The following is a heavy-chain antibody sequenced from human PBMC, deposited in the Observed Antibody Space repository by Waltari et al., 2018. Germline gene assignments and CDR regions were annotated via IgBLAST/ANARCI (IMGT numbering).Heavy chain of an antibody. CDR1: GGTFSSYA. D-gene: IGHD2-15*01. CDR3: ARDSIVVVVAATGYYGMDV. Sequence: VQLVQSGAEVKKPGSSVKVSCKASGGTFSSYALSWVRQAPGPGLEWMGGIIPIFGTANYAQKFQGRVTITTDESTSTAYMELSSLRSEDTAVYYCARDSIVVVVAATGYYGMDVWGQGTTVTVSS. V-gene: IGHV1-69*05. J-gene: IGHJ6*02. CDR2: IIPIFGTA.